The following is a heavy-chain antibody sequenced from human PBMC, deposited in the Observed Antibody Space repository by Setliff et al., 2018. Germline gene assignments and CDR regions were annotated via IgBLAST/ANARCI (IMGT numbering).Heavy chain of an antibody. Sequence: PGGSLRLSCAASGFTFSDYAMSWVRQAPGKGPEWVSYISASSANIQYADSVRGRFTVSRDNARNSLYLQMNSLRGDDAAMYYCARDPTRRFDYWGQGTLVTVSS. CDR1: GFTFSDYA. CDR2: ISASSANI. J-gene: IGHJ4*02. CDR3: ARDPTRRFDY. V-gene: IGHV3-48*01.